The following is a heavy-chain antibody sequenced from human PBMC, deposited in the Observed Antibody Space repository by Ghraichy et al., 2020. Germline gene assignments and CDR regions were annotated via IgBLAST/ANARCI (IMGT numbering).Heavy chain of an antibody. J-gene: IGHJ4*02. CDR1: GSTFSSYA. D-gene: IGHD3-22*01. Sequence: GGSLRLSCAASGSTFSSYAMSWVRQAPGKGLEWVSAISGSGGSTYYADSVKGRFTISRDNSKNTLYLQMNSLRAEDTAVYYCAKFIASATRSSLSYYYDSSGYWGCFDYWGQGTLVTVSS. V-gene: IGHV3-23*01. CDR3: AKFIASATRSSLSYYYDSSGYWGCFDY. CDR2: ISGSGGST.